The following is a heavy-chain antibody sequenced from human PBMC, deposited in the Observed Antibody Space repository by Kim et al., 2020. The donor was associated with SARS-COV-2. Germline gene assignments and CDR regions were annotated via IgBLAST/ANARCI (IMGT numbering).Heavy chain of an antibody. CDR2: ISGSGTST. J-gene: IGHJ4*02. CDR3: AKDPDYGDYVSYFDY. V-gene: IGHV3-23*01. Sequence: GGSLRLSCAASGFTFGSYAMSWVRQAPGKGLEWVSAISGSGTSTYYADSVKGRFTISRDNSKNTLYLQMNSLRAEDTAVHYCAKDPDYGDYVSYFDYWGQGTLVTVSS. D-gene: IGHD4-17*01. CDR1: GFTFGSYA.